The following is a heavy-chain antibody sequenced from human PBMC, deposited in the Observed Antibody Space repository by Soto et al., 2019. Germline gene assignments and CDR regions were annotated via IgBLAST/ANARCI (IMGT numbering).Heavy chain of an antibody. CDR2: INHSGST. CDR1: GGSFSGYH. V-gene: IGHV4-34*01. D-gene: IGHD2-8*02. J-gene: IGHJ4*02. CDR3: ARDKITGLFDY. Sequence: QVPLQQWGAGLFKPSETLSLTCAVYGGSFSGYHWTWIRPPPGTGLGWIGEINHSGSTNYNPSLKSRVTISVDTSKNQFSLKLTSVTAADTAVYYCARDKITGLFDYWGQGTLVTVSS.